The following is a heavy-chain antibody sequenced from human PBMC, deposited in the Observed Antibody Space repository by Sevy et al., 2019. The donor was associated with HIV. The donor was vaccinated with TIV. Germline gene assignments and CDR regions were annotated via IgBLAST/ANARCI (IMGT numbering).Heavy chain of an antibody. D-gene: IGHD4-17*01. V-gene: IGHV3-21*01. CDR2: ISSSSSYI. J-gene: IGHJ4*02. CDR3: ARDGVFDYGGNSFDY. CDR1: GFTFSSYS. Sequence: GGSLRLSCAASGFTFSSYSMNWVRQAPGKGLEWVSAISSSSSYIYYADSVKGRFTISRDNAKNSLYLQMNSRRAEDTAVYYCARDGVFDYGGNSFDYWGQGTLVTVSS.